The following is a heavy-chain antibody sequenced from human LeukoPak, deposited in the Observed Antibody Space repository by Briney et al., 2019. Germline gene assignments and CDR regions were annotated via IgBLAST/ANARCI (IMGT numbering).Heavy chain of an antibody. CDR3: ARGRAYDFWSGYYFDY. V-gene: IGHV4-59*01. D-gene: IGHD3-3*01. CDR1: GGSIGSYY. J-gene: IGHJ4*02. CDR2: IYYSGST. Sequence: PSETLSLTCTVSGGSIGSYYWSWIRQPPGKGLEWIGYIYYSGSTNYNPSLKSRVTISVDTSKNQFSLKLSSVTAADTAVYYCARGRAYDFWSGYYFDYWGQGTLVTVSS.